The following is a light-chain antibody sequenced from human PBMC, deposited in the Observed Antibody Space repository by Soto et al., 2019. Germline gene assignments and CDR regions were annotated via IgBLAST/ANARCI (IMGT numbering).Light chain of an antibody. CDR2: DAS. J-gene: IGKJ5*01. CDR3: QQRSNWPAT. Sequence: EIVLTQSPATLSLSPGERATLSCRASQSVSSYLAWYQQKPGQALRLLIYDASNRAPGIPARFSGSGSGTDFTLTISSLEPEDFAVYYCQQRSNWPATFGQGTRLEIK. V-gene: IGKV3-11*01. CDR1: QSVSSY.